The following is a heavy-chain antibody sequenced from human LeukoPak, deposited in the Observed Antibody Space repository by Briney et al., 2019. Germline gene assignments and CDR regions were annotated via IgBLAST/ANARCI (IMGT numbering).Heavy chain of an antibody. V-gene: IGHV1-2*02. Sequence: ASVKVSCKASGYTFTGYYMHWVRQAPGQGLEWMGWINPNGGGINYAQKFQGRVTMTRDTSISTAYMELSRLRSDDTAVYYCARDHKPSSGWYYYYYYGMDVWGQGTTVTVSS. CDR3: ARDHKPSSGWYYYYYYGMDV. CDR1: GYTFTGYY. D-gene: IGHD6-19*01. CDR2: INPNGGGI. J-gene: IGHJ6*02.